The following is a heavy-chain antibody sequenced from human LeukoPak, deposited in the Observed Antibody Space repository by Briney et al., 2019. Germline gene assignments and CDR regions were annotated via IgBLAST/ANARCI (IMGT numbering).Heavy chain of an antibody. Sequence: GGSLRLACAAAGFTFSSYHMNWVRQAPGGGLEWVSYISIISSTIYYADSVKGRFTISRDDAKNSVYLQMNSLRAEDTAVYYCARTYERDLDSWGQGTLVTVSS. CDR1: GFTFSSYH. V-gene: IGHV3-48*01. CDR2: ISIISSTI. J-gene: IGHJ4*02. D-gene: IGHD5-12*01. CDR3: ARTYERDLDS.